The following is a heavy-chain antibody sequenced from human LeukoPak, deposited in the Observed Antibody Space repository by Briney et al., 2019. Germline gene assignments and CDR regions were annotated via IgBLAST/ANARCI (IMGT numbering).Heavy chain of an antibody. Sequence: SVKVSCKASGGTFSSYAISWVRQAPGQGLEWMGGIIPIFGTANYAQKFQGRVTITTDKSTSTAYMELSSLRSEDTAVYYCARTPSGYSFFDYWGQGTLVTVSS. V-gene: IGHV1-69*05. D-gene: IGHD5-18*01. CDR1: GGTFSSYA. J-gene: IGHJ4*02. CDR3: ARTPSGYSFFDY. CDR2: IIPIFGTA.